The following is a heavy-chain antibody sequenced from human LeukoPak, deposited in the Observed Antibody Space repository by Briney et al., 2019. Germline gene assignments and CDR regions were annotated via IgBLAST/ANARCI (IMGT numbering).Heavy chain of an antibody. J-gene: IGHJ3*02. CDR1: GGSISSYY. CDR2: IYYSGST. V-gene: IGHV4-39*07. Sequence: SETLSLTCTVSGGSISSYYWGWIRQPPGKGLEWIGSIYYSGSTYYNPSLKSRVTISVDTSKNQFSLKLSSVTAADTAVYYCARDIVDAFDIWGQGTMVTVSS. CDR3: ARDIVDAFDI. D-gene: IGHD1-26*01.